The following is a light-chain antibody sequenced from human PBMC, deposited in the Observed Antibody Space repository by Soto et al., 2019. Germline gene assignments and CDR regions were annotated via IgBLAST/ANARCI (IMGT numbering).Light chain of an antibody. CDR3: QQLSSYPST. CDR2: DAS. Sequence: IQLSQSPSSLSACVGVRVTIPCLASQDSTKYLSWYQQKPGKAPNLLIYDASTLHSGVPSRFSGSGSGTDFTLTVSGLEPEDFATYYCQQLSSYPSTFGRGTKVDIK. V-gene: IGKV1-9*01. CDR1: QDSTKY. J-gene: IGKJ4*01.